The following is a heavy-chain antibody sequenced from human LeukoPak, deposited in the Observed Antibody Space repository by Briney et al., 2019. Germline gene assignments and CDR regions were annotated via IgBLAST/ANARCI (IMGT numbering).Heavy chain of an antibody. Sequence: PSETLSLTCAVYGGSFSGYYWSWIRQPPGKGLEWIGEINHSGSTNYNPSLKSRVTISIDTSRTQFSLRLRSVTAADTALYYCARGNYYGSGDVWGKGTTVTVSS. CDR1: GGSFSGYY. D-gene: IGHD3-10*01. V-gene: IGHV4-34*01. CDR2: INHSGST. J-gene: IGHJ6*04. CDR3: ARGNYYGSGDV.